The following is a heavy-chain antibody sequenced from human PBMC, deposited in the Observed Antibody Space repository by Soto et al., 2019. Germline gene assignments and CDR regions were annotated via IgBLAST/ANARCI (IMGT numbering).Heavy chain of an antibody. J-gene: IGHJ4*02. V-gene: IGHV3-23*01. D-gene: IGHD3-10*01. CDR2: ISGSGGST. CDR3: AKDGTGSTNPYYFDY. Sequence: GGSLRLSCAASGFTFSSYAMSWVRQAPGKGLEWVSDISGSGGSTHYADSVKGRFPISRDNSKNTLYLQMNSLRAEDTAVYYCAKDGTGSTNPYYFDYWGQGTLVTVSS. CDR1: GFTFSSYA.